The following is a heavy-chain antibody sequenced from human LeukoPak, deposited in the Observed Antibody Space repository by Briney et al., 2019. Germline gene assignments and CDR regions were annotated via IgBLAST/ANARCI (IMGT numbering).Heavy chain of an antibody. J-gene: IGHJ4*02. CDR2: ISGAASAI. CDR1: GFTFSDYY. D-gene: IGHD3-22*01. Sequence: GGSLRLSCAASGFTFSDYYMSWIRQAPGKGLEWVSYISGAASAIFYADSVKGRFTISRDNAKKSLYLQMNSLRVEDTAVHYCVRDGTTMIWGQGTLDTVSS. V-gene: IGHV3-11*01. CDR3: VRDGTTMI.